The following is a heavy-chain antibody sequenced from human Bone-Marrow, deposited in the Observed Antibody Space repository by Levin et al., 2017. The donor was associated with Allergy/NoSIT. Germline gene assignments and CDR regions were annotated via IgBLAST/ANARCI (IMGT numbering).Heavy chain of an antibody. CDR1: NASISNHY. CDR2: IYSSGST. D-gene: IGHD3-10*01. V-gene: IGHV4-59*11. Sequence: SQTLSLTCTVSNASISNHYWSWIRQTPVNGLEWIGYIYSSGSTNYNPSLKSRLTISLDTSRNQVSLTLNSVTAADTAVYFCARGSSWFNHWGQGRLVTVSS. J-gene: IGHJ4*02. CDR3: ARGSSWFNH.